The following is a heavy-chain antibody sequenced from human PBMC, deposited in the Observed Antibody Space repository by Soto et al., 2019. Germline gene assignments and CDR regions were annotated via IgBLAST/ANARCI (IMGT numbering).Heavy chain of an antibody. D-gene: IGHD4-17*01. CDR2: INTNSGRT. J-gene: IGHJ6*03. CDR1: GYAFSQFY. Sequence: QVQLVQSGAEVKKPGASVKVSCKASGYAFSQFYIHWMRQAPGQGLEWMGWINTNSGRTKFAQNFQGWVTMTRDKSIKTVYMELSGLRSDATAVYYCARESGGTTATLDYYYFYVDVWGKGTTVTVSS. V-gene: IGHV1-2*04. CDR3: ARESGGTTATLDYYYFYVDV.